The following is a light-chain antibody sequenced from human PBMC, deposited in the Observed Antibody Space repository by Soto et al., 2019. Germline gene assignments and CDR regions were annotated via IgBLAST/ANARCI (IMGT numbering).Light chain of an antibody. V-gene: IGLV2-14*01. J-gene: IGLJ2*01. CDR1: ATDVGAYNY. CDR2: AVT. Sequence: QSVLPQPDSVSGSPGQSITISCTGTATDVGAYNYVSWYQQHPGRAPKLIIYAVTDRPSGVADRFSGSKSGDTASLTISGLQAEDEAHYYCSSFTSSTTLLFGGGTKLTVL. CDR3: SSFTSSTTLL.